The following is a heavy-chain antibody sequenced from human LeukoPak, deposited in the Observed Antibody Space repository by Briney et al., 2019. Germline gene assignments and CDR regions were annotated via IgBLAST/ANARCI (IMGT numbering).Heavy chain of an antibody. CDR3: AREHSGYDFPGRDYYYMDV. Sequence: GGSLRLSCAASGFTFSSYSMNWVRQAPGKGLEWVSSISSSSSYIYYADSVKGRFTISRDNAKNSLYLQMNSLRAEDTAVYYCAREHSGYDFPGRDYYYMDVWGKGTTVTVSS. CDR2: ISSSSSYI. J-gene: IGHJ6*03. D-gene: IGHD5-12*01. CDR1: GFTFSSYS. V-gene: IGHV3-21*01.